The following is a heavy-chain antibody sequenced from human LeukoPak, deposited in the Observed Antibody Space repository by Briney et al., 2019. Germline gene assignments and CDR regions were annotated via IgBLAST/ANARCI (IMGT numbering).Heavy chain of an antibody. CDR2: IYSDGRT. CDR3: ARVGYYYDSSGYPDY. J-gene: IGHJ4*02. CDR1: GFTVSNNY. V-gene: IGHV3-66*01. Sequence: GGSLRLSCTASGFTVSNNYMSWVRQAPGKGLEWISVIYSDGRTYYADSVKGRFTISRDNSKNTLYLQMNSLRAEDTAVYYCARVGYYYDSSGYPDYWGQGTLVTVSS. D-gene: IGHD3-22*01.